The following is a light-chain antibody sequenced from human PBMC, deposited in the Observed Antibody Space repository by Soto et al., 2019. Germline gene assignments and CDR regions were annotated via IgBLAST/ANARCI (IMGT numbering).Light chain of an antibody. V-gene: IGLV6-57*02. CDR1: GGNVASKY. J-gene: IGLJ2*01. Sequence: NFMLTQPHSVSQSPGKAVTISCTGSGGNVASKYVQWHQQRPGSAPSTIIYENDQRPSGVPDRFSGSIDASSNSASLTISALQTYDEADYYSHSHDGSNVFFGGGTKLTVL. CDR3: HSHDGSNVF. CDR2: END.